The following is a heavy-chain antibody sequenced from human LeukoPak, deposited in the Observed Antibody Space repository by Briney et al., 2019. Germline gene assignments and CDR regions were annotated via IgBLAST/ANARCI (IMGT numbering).Heavy chain of an antibody. CDR3: ARGSSIVGATTRLFDY. J-gene: IGHJ4*02. Sequence: ASVKVSCKASGSTFTAYYLHWGRQAPGHGLEWRGWINPNSGGTNYAQKFQGRVTMTRDTAISTTYMELSRLRSDDTAVYYCARGSSIVGATTRLFDYWGQGTLVTVSS. D-gene: IGHD1-26*01. V-gene: IGHV1-2*02. CDR2: INPNSGGT. CDR1: GSTFTAYY.